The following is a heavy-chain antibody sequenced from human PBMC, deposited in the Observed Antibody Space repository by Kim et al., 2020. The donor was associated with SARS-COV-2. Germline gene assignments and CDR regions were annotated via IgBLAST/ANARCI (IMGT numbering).Heavy chain of an antibody. CDR2: FDPEDGET. V-gene: IGHV1-24*01. J-gene: IGHJ6*02. D-gene: IGHD3-22*01. CDR1: GYTLTELS. CDR3: ATGDYYYDSSGTFYYYYGMDV. Sequence: ASVKVSCKVSGYTLTELSMHWVRQAPGKGLEWMGGFDPEDGETIYAQKFQGRVTMTEDTSTDTAYMKLSSLRSEDTAVYYCATGDYYYDSSGTFYYYYGMDVWGQGTTVTVSS.